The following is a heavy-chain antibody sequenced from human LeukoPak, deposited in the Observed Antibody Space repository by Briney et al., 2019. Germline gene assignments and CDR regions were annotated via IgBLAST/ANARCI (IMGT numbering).Heavy chain of an antibody. Sequence: QAGGSLRLSCEASGFAFSSYWASWVRQAPGKGLEWVANINQDGNSQNYVDSVRGRFTISKDNAKNPVYLQMNSLRAEDTAVYYCARSLWPEDYWGQGILVTVSS. CDR1: GFAFSSYW. V-gene: IGHV3-7*01. CDR2: INQDGNSQ. D-gene: IGHD2-21*01. J-gene: IGHJ4*02. CDR3: ARSLWPEDY.